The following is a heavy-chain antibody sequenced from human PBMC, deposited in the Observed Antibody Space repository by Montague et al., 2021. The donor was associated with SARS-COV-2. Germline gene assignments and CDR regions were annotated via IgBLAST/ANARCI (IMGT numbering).Heavy chain of an antibody. D-gene: IGHD3-9*01. V-gene: IGHV4-59*01. CDR3: ATDSRTDFDRLFPDSGSYCTKFDV. CDR1: GGSISSYY. CDR2: IYYSGST. J-gene: IGHJ6*03. Sequence: SETLSLTCTVSGGSISSYYWSWIRQPPGKGLECIGYIYYSGSTNYNPSLKSRVTISVDTSKNQFSLKLSSVTAADTAVYYCATDSRTDFDRLFPDSGSYCTKFDVWGKGTTVTVSS.